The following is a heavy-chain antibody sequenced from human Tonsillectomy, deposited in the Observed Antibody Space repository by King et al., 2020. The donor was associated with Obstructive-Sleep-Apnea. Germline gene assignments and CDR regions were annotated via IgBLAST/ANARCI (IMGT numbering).Heavy chain of an antibody. D-gene: IGHD1-26*01. Sequence: VQLQESGPGLVKASETLSLTCTVSGGSISSYYWSWIRQPPGKGLEWIGYIYYSGSTNYNPSLKSRVTISVDTSKNQFSLKLSSVTAADTAVYYCARDFSGSYFGTFDIWGQGTMVTVSS. CDR3: ARDFSGSYFGTFDI. J-gene: IGHJ3*02. V-gene: IGHV4-59*01. CDR1: GGSISSYY. CDR2: IYYSGST.